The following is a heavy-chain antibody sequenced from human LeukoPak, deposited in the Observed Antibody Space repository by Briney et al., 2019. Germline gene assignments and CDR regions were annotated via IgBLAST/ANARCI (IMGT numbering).Heavy chain of an antibody. J-gene: IGHJ3*02. CDR1: GFTFSDYG. CDR3: ARGPGGWPNDAFDI. CDR2: ISDGGSIT. Sequence: GGSLRLSCAASGFTFSDYGMSWVRQAPGKGLEWVSTISDGGSITYYADSVKGRFTISRDNSKNTLFLQMSSLRAEDTAVYYCARGPGGWPNDAFDIWGQGTMVTVSS. D-gene: IGHD6-19*01. V-gene: IGHV3-23*01.